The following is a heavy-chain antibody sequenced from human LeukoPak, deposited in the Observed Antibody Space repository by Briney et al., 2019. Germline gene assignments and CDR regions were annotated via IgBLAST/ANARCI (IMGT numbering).Heavy chain of an antibody. J-gene: IGHJ6*03. CDR3: ASGVRVLYYYYYYMDV. D-gene: IGHD3-10*01. V-gene: IGHV1-2*02. Sequence: ASVKVSCKASGYTFTGYYMHWVRQAPGQGLEWMGWINPNSGGTNYAQKFQGRVTMTRDTSISTAYMELSRLRSDDTAVYYCASGVRVLYYYYYYMDVWGKGTTVTVSS. CDR1: GYTFTGYY. CDR2: INPNSGGT.